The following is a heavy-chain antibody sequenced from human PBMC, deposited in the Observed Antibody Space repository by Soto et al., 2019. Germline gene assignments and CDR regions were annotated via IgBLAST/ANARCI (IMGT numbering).Heavy chain of an antibody. D-gene: IGHD3-10*01. CDR1: GGSISGGGFS. V-gene: IGHV4-30-2*01. J-gene: IGHJ4*02. CDR3: ARLQFGEGFDY. CDR2: ILHTGGT. Sequence: SETLSLTCAVSGGSISGGGFSWSWIRQPPGKGLEWIGYILHTGGTQYNPSLKSRVSMPVDKSKNQFSLHLTSVTAADTAVYYCARLQFGEGFDYWGQGALVTVSS.